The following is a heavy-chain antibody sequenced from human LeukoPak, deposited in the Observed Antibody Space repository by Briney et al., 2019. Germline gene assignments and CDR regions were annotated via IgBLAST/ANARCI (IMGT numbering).Heavy chain of an antibody. CDR3: AKDVHGFGELGYFDY. V-gene: IGHV3-30*18. CDR1: GFTFSSYG. D-gene: IGHD3-10*01. Sequence: PGRSLRLSCAASGFTFSSYGMHWVRQAPGKGLEWVAVISYDGSNKYYADSVKGRFTISRDNSKNTLYLQMNSLRADDTAVYYCAKDVHGFGELGYFDYWGQGTLVTVSS. CDR2: ISYDGSNK. J-gene: IGHJ4*02.